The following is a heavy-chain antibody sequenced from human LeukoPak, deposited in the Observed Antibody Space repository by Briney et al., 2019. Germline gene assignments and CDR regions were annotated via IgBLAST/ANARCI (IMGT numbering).Heavy chain of an antibody. V-gene: IGHV1-2*02. J-gene: IGHJ4*02. CDR3: ARDRGRDGYIFDY. CDR2: INPNSGGT. D-gene: IGHD5-24*01. Sequence: ASVKVSCKASGYTFTGYYMHWVRQAPGQGLEWMGWINPNSGGTNYAQKFQGRVTMTRDTSISTAYMELSRLRSDDTAVYYCARDRGRDGYIFDYWSQGTLVTVSS. CDR1: GYTFTGYY.